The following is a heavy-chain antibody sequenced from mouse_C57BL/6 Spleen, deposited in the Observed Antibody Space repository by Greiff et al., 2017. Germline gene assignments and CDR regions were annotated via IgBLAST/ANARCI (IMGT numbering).Heavy chain of an antibody. J-gene: IGHJ2*01. D-gene: IGHD1-1*01. V-gene: IGHV1-19*01. CDR3: ARTQYYGSSYALDY. CDR2: INPYNGGT. CDR1: GYTFTDYY. Sequence: VQLKESGPVLVKPGASVKMSCKASGYTFTDYYMNWVKQSHGKSLEWIGVINPYNGGTSYNQKFKGKATLTVDKSSSTAYMELNSLTSEDSAVYYCARTQYYGSSYALDYWGQGTTLTVSS.